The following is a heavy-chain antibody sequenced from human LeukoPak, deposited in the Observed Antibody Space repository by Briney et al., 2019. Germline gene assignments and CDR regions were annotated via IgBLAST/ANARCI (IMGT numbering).Heavy chain of an antibody. CDR3: ATPSGRPLKSGVSRIGEFSYYYYGMDV. D-gene: IGHD3-10*01. Sequence: ASVKVSCKVSGYTLTELSIHWVRQAPGKGLEWVGGFDPEDGETIYAQKFQGRVTMTEDTSTDTAYMELSSLRSEDTAVYYCATPSGRPLKSGVSRIGEFSYYYYGMDVWGKGTTVTVSS. CDR1: GYTLTELS. J-gene: IGHJ6*04. CDR2: FDPEDGET. V-gene: IGHV1-24*01.